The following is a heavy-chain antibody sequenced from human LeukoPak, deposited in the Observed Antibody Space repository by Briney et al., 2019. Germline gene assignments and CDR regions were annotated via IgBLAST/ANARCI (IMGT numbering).Heavy chain of an antibody. Sequence: SETLSLTCAVYGGSFSGFYWSWIRQPQGKGLEWIGEIHYSGNTNYNPSLRSRVTISLDTPNNQFSLKLSSVTAADTAVYYCARDVTWSYFDYWGQGTLVTVSS. CDR3: ARDVTWSYFDY. CDR1: GGSFSGFY. V-gene: IGHV4-34*01. D-gene: IGHD3-3*01. J-gene: IGHJ4*02. CDR2: IHYSGNT.